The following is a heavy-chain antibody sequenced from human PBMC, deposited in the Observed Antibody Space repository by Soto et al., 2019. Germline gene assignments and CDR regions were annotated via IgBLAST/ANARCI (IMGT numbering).Heavy chain of an antibody. CDR2: ISYDGSNK. J-gene: IGHJ4*02. CDR3: ARSRGGSYPYFDY. Sequence: GGSLRLSCAASGFTFSSYAMHWVRQAPGKGLEWVAVISYDGSNKYYADSVKGRFTISRDNSKNTLYLQMNSLRAEDTAVYYCARSRGGSYPYFDYWGQGTLVTVSS. CDR1: GFTFSSYA. D-gene: IGHD1-26*01. V-gene: IGHV3-30-3*01.